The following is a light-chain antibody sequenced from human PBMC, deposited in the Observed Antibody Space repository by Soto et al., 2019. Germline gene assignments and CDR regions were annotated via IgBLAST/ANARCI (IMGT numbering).Light chain of an antibody. CDR3: QQSYSTPPIT. CDR1: QSISSY. Sequence: DIQLTQSPSSLSASVGDRVTITCRASQSISSYLNWYQQKPGKAPKLLIYAASSLQSGVPSRFSGSGSGTDFTLTISSLQPADFATYYCQQSYSTPPITFGQGTRLDIK. CDR2: AAS. V-gene: IGKV1-39*01. J-gene: IGKJ5*01.